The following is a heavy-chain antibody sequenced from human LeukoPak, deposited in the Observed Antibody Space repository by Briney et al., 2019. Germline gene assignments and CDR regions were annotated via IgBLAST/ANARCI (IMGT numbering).Heavy chain of an antibody. CDR1: GVTFSGSA. CDR3: TTRTAAGTYGYYYYMDV. CDR2: IRSKANSYAT. V-gene: IGHV3-73*01. J-gene: IGHJ6*03. Sequence: GGSLRLSCAASGVTFSGSAMHWVRQASGKGLEWVGRIRSKANSYATAYAASVKGRFTISRDDSKNTAYLQMNSLKTEDTAVYYCTTRTAAGTYGYYYYMDVWGKGTTVTVSS. D-gene: IGHD6-13*01.